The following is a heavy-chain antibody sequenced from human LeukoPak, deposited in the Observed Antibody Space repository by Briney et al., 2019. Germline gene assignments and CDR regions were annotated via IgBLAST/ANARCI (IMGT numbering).Heavy chain of an antibody. CDR3: TTSLSSGYYIDY. V-gene: IGHV3-15*01. CDR2: IKSKTDGGTT. D-gene: IGHD3-22*01. CDR1: GFTFSNAW. J-gene: IGHJ4*02. Sequence: GGSLRLSCAASGFTFSNAWMSWVRQAPGKGLEWVGRIKSKTDGGTTDYAAPVKGRFTISRDDSKNTLYLQMNSLKTEDTAVYYCTTSLSSGYYIDYWGQGTLVTVSS.